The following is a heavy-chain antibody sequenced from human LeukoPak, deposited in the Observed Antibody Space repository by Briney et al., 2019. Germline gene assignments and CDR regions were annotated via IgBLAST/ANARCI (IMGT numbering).Heavy chain of an antibody. Sequence: QSGGSLRLSCAASGSTFSSYGMNWVRQAPGKGLEWVSYISSSGNIMYYADSVKGRFTISRDNARNSLYLQMNSLRAEDTAVYYCANHPFDYWGQGTLVTVSS. CDR1: GSTFSSYG. CDR2: ISSSGNIM. CDR3: ANHPFDY. V-gene: IGHV3-48*03. J-gene: IGHJ4*02.